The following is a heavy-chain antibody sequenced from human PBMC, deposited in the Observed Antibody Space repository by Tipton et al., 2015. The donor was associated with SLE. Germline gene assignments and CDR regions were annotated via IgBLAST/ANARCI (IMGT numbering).Heavy chain of an antibody. D-gene: IGHD6-19*01. Sequence: SLRLSCTASGFSFNDYAMSWVRQAPGKGQEWVGVIRSESHGGTTETAASVKGRFTISTGASKTIAYLQMNSLKIEDTSIYYCARGGSGWQNWFAPWGQGTQVTVSS. J-gene: IGHJ5*02. CDR3: ARGGSGWQNWFAP. V-gene: IGHV3-49*04. CDR2: IRSESHGGTT. CDR1: GFSFNDYA.